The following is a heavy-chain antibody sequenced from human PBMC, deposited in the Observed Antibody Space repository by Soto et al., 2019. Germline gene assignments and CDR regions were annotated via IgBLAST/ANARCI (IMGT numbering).Heavy chain of an antibody. CDR1: GFTFSSYA. Sequence: PVGSLRLSCAASGFTFSSYATHWVHQAPGKGLEWVAVISYDGSNKYYADSVKGRFTISRDNSKNTLYLQMNSLRAEDTAVYYCPRDKGRSPLDYWGQGTLVTVSS. CDR2: ISYDGSNK. V-gene: IGHV3-30-3*01. J-gene: IGHJ4*02. D-gene: IGHD2-15*01. CDR3: PRDKGRSPLDY.